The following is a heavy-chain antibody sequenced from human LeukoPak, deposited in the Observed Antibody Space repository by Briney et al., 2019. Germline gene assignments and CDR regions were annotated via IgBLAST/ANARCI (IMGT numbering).Heavy chain of an antibody. CDR2: ISGSGGTT. CDR1: GFTFSSYA. CDR3: AKVARLYCSSTSCYTDY. D-gene: IGHD2-2*02. Sequence: GGSLRLSCAVSGFTFSSYAMSWVRQAPGKGLEWVSAISGSGGTTYYADSVKGRFTISRDNSKNTLYLQMNSLRAEDTAVYYSAKVARLYCSSTSCYTDYWGQGTLVTVSS. J-gene: IGHJ4*02. V-gene: IGHV3-23*01.